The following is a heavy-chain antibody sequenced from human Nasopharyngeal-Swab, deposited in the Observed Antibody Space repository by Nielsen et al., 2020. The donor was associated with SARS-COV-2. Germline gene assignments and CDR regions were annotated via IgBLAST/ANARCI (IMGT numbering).Heavy chain of an antibody. J-gene: IGHJ4*02. CDR1: GGSISSYY. CDR2: IYYSGSP. CDR3: ARDRRGGDGFDY. Sequence: SETLSLTCTVSGGSISSYYWSWIRQPPGKGLEWIGYIYYSGSPNYNPSLKSRVTISVDTSKNQFSLKLSSVTAADTAVYYCARDRRGGDGFDYWGQGTLVTVSS. V-gene: IGHV4-59*01. D-gene: IGHD2-21*02.